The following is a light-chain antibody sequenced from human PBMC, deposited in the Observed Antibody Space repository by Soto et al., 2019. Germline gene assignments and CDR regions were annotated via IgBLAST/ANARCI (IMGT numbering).Light chain of an antibody. CDR1: QSVSSY. J-gene: IGKJ1*01. CDR2: GAS. Sequence: EIVLTQSPATLSLSPGERATLSCRASQSVSSYLAWYQQKPGQAPRLLIYGASNRATGIPARFSGSGSGTDLTLTVSSLEPEDFAVYYCQQRSSWPRTFGQGTKVDIK. CDR3: QQRSSWPRT. V-gene: IGKV3-11*01.